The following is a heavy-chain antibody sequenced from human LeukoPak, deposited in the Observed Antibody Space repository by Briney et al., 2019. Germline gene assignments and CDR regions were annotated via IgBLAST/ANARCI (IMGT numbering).Heavy chain of an antibody. D-gene: IGHD1-26*01. CDR3: ARGGSGNFYY. J-gene: IGHJ4*02. CDR2: ISSGSSYT. V-gene: IGHV3-11*05. Sequence: GGSLRLSCAASGFSFSEYYMSWIRQAPGKGLEWVSCISSGSSYTNYTDSVKGRFTISRDNAKRSLYLQMNSLTAEDTAVYYCARGGSGNFYYWGQGTLVTVSS. CDR1: GFSFSEYY.